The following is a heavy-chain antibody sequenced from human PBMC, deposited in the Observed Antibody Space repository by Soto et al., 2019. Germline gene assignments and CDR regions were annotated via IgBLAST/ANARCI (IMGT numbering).Heavy chain of an antibody. CDR2: IISTSTHI. V-gene: IGHV3-21*01. J-gene: IGHJ3*01. D-gene: IGHD4-4*01. CDR1: GFTFSSYT. CDR3: VKGRVTHSNSANDL. Sequence: QVVESGGGLVKPGGSLRLSCVASGFTFSSYTMNWVRQPPGKGLEWVPSIISTSTHIYYGDSVKGRFTISRDNAKNSLYLQMDSLRAEDTAVYYCVKGRVTHSNSANDLWGKGTMVTVSS.